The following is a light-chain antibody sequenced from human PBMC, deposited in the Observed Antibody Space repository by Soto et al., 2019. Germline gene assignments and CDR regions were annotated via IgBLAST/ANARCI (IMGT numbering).Light chain of an antibody. CDR1: QSVSSSY. V-gene: IGKV3-20*01. J-gene: IGKJ1*01. CDR2: GAS. Sequence: EMVLKKSPGTGSLWPGEIATPSFMASQSVSSSYLAWYQQKPGQAPRLLIYGASSRATGIPDRFSGSGSGTDFTLTISRLEPQDFAVYYCQQYGSSPWTFGQGTKVDI. CDR3: QQYGSSPWT.